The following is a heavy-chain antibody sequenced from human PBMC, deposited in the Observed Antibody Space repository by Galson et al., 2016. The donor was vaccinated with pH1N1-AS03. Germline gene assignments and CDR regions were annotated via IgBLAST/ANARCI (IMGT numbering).Heavy chain of an antibody. CDR2: ISSSSSTI. Sequence: SLRLSCAASGFTFSDYDMSWIRQAPGKGLEWVSSISSSSSTIYYADYVKGRFTTSRDNAKNSVYLQMNSLRAEDTAVYYCARVSGGSRLLIFDFWGQGTLVTVSS. V-gene: IGHV3-11*04. CDR1: GFTFSDYD. CDR3: ARVSGGSRLLIFDF. J-gene: IGHJ5*01. D-gene: IGHD3-10*02.